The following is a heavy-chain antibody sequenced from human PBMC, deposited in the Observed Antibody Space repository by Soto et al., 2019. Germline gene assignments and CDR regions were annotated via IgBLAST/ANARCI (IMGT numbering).Heavy chain of an antibody. V-gene: IGHV3-30-3*01. CDR3: ARVVKSYWNGNDY. Sequence: PGGSLRLSCAASGFTFSTFAMHWVRQAPGKGLEWVAVISSDGRNNYYADSVKGRFTISRDNSKNTLYLQMSSLRAEDTAVYYCARVVKSYWNGNDYWGQGTLVTVSS. CDR1: GFTFSTFA. CDR2: ISSDGRNN. J-gene: IGHJ4*02. D-gene: IGHD1-1*01.